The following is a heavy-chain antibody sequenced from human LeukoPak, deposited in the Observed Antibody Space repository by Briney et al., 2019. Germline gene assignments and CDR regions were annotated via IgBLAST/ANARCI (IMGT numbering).Heavy chain of an antibody. J-gene: IGHJ4*02. CDR1: EFSVGSNY. CDR3: AKDSSSWSFDY. V-gene: IGHV3-66*01. D-gene: IGHD6-13*01. CDR2: IYSGGST. Sequence: GGSLRLSCAASEFSVGSNYMTWVRQAPGKGLEWVSLIYSGGSTYYADSVKGRFTISRDNSKNTLYLQMNSLRAEDTAVYYCAKDSSSWSFDYWGQGTLVTVSS.